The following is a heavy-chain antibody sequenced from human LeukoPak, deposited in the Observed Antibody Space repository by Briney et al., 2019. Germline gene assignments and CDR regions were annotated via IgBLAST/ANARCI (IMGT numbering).Heavy chain of an antibody. CDR1: GYTFTHYA. CDR3: ARVTLGSWYFDL. CDR2: ISTYNGNT. D-gene: IGHD2-15*01. V-gene: IGHV1-18*01. J-gene: IGHJ2*01. Sequence: ASVKVSYQASGYTFTHYAISWVRQAPGQGLEWMGWISTYNGNTNYSQKFQGRLTLTTYTSTSTVYMDLRSLRSDDTAVYHCARVTLGSWYFDLWGRGTLVTVSS.